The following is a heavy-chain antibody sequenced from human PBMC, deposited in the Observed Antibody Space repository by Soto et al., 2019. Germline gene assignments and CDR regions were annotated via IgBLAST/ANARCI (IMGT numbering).Heavy chain of an antibody. V-gene: IGHV3-30*19. CDR2: ISRDGSHK. J-gene: IGHJ4*02. CDR1: GFTFRNYA. Sequence: GGSLRLSCAASGFTFRNYAIHWVRQAQGKGLEWVAVISRDGSHKYYLDSVKGRLTISRDNSKETGNLLINILRDDDSAMHYCARSRNSAGADSFDFWGQGTLVTFSS. CDR3: ARSRNSAGADSFDF. D-gene: IGHD1-26*01.